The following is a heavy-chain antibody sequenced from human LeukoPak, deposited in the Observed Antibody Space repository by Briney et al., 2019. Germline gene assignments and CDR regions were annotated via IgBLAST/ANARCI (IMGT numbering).Heavy chain of an antibody. J-gene: IGHJ4*02. Sequence: GGSLRLSCAASGFTFSSYSMNWVRQAPGKGLEWVSYISSSSSTIYYADSVKGRFTISRDNAKNSLYLQMNSLRAEDTAVYYCARVRTYYDFWSGYGDYWGQGTLVTVSS. V-gene: IGHV3-48*01. CDR3: ARVRTYYDFWSGYGDY. D-gene: IGHD3-3*01. CDR2: ISSSSSTI. CDR1: GFTFSSYS.